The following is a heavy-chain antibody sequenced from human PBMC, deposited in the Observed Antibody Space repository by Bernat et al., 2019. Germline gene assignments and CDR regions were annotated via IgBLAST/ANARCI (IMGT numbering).Heavy chain of an antibody. Sequence: QVQLVESGGGLVKPGGSLRLSCAASGFTFSDYSMTWIRQAPGKGLEWVSYISSSSTYTNYADSVKGRFTISRDNAKNSLYLQMNSLRAEDTAVYYCARSYASGSYIDYWGQGTLVIVSS. CDR2: ISSSSTYT. V-gene: IGHV3-11*06. CDR3: ARSYASGSYIDY. CDR1: GFTFSDYS. J-gene: IGHJ4*02. D-gene: IGHD3-16*01.